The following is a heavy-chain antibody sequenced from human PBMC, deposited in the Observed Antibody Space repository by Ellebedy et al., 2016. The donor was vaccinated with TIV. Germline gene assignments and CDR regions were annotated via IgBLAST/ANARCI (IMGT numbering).Heavy chain of an antibody. D-gene: IGHD6-13*01. Sequence: GGSLRLXCAASGFPFSSYAMSWVRQAPGKGLEWVSSISDSGGNTYYADSVRGRFTFSRDNSKNTLYLQMNSLRAEDTAVYYCAKGWLGAGAGTDFDYWGRGTLVTVSP. CDR2: ISDSGGNT. J-gene: IGHJ4*02. CDR3: AKGWLGAGAGTDFDY. CDR1: GFPFSSYA. V-gene: IGHV3-23*01.